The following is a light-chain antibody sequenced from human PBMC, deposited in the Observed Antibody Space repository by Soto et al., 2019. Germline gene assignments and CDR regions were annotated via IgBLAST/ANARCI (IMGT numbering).Light chain of an antibody. CDR2: GAS. J-gene: IGKJ1*01. V-gene: IGKV1-39*01. Sequence: DIELTQSPPSLAASVGERVTITCRASQNINNYLIWYQQKPGKAPQLLIYGASILQSGVPSRFSGSASGTDFTLTIGSLQPEDFATYYCQESYSVPGTFGQGTKVEI. CDR3: QESYSVPGT. CDR1: QNINNY.